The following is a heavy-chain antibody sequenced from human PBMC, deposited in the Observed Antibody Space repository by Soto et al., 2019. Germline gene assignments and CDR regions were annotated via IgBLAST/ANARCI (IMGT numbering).Heavy chain of an antibody. D-gene: IGHD1-26*01. CDR1: GFTFSSYG. CDR2: ISYDGSNE. J-gene: IGHJ4*02. V-gene: IGHV3-30*18. Sequence: QVQLVESGGGVVQPGRSLRLSCAASGFTFSSYGMHWVRQAPGKGLEWVALISYDGSNEYYADSVKGRFTISRDNSKNTLYLQMSSLRAEDTAVYYYAKDLWELAYYFDYWGQGTLVTVSS. CDR3: AKDLWELAYYFDY.